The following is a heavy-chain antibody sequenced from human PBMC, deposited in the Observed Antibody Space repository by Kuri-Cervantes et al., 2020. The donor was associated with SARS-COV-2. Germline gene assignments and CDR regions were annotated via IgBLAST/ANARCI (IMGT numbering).Heavy chain of an antibody. CDR1: GGTFSSYA. J-gene: IGHJ1*01. D-gene: IGHD6-19*01. Sequence: SVKVSCKASGGTFSSYAISWVRQAPGQGLEWMGRIIPIFGTANYAQKFQGRVTITADESTSTAYMELSSLRSEGTAVYYCASQEGSGWYPASFQHWGQGTLVTVSS. V-gene: IGHV1-69*13. CDR3: ASQEGSGWYPASFQH. CDR2: IIPIFGTA.